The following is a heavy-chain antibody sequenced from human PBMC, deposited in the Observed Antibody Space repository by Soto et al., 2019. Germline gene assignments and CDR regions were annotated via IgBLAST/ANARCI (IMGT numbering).Heavy chain of an antibody. Sequence: ASVKVSCKASGYTFTSYDINCVRQATGQGLEWMGWMNPNSGNTGYAQNLRGRVTMTTDASTSTAYMELRSLRYDDTAMYYCARDFTGWPPDGVDSWGQGTQVTVSS. CDR3: ARDFTGWPPDGVDS. V-gene: IGHV1-8*01. D-gene: IGHD3-16*01. CDR2: MNPNSGNT. J-gene: IGHJ4*02. CDR1: GYTFTSYD.